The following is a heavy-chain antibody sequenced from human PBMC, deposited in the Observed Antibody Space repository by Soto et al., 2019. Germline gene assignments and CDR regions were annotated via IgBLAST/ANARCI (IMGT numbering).Heavy chain of an antibody. CDR2: ISYDGSNK. D-gene: IGHD3-3*01. J-gene: IGHJ4*02. V-gene: IGHV3-30*18. CDR1: GFTFSSYG. Sequence: GGSLRLSCAASGFTFSSYGMHWVRQAPGKGLEWVAVISYDGSNKYYADSVKGRFTISRDNSKNTLYLQMNSLRAEDTAVYYCAKDRRFGVEFDYWGQGTLVTVSS. CDR3: AKDRRFGVEFDY.